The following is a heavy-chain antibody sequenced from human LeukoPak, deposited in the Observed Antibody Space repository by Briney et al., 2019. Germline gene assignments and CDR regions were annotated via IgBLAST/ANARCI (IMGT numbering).Heavy chain of an antibody. CDR1: GFTFSSYS. Sequence: PGGSLTLSCAASGFTFSSYSMNWVRQAPGKGLEWVSSISSSSSYIYYADSVKGRFTISRDNAKNSLYLQMNSLRAEDTAVYYCARDYDYGDGLFDYWGQGTLVTVSS. D-gene: IGHD4-17*01. CDR3: ARDYDYGDGLFDY. CDR2: ISSSSSYI. J-gene: IGHJ4*02. V-gene: IGHV3-21*01.